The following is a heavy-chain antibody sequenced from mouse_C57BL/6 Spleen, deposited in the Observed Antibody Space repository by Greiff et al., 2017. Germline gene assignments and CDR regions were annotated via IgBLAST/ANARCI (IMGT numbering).Heavy chain of an antibody. CDR3: ARQGTTVVATEDFDV. Sequence: EVQLVESGGGLVQPGGSLKLSCAASGFTFSDYYMYWVRQTPEKRLEWVAYISNGGGSTYYPDTVKGRFTISRDNTKNTLYLQMSRLKSEDTSLYYCARQGTTVVATEDFDVWGTGTTVTVSS. CDR1: GFTFSDYY. CDR2: ISNGGGST. V-gene: IGHV5-12*01. D-gene: IGHD1-1*01. J-gene: IGHJ1*03.